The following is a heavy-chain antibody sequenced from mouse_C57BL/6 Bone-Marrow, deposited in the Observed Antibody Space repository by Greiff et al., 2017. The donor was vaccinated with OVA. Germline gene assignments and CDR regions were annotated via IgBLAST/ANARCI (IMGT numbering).Heavy chain of an antibody. CDR3: AREVLDY. CDR2: IYPGDGDT. Sequence: VQGVESGPELVKPGASVKISCKASGYAFSSSWMNWVKQRPGKGLEWIGRIYPGDGDTNYNGKFKGKATLTADKSSSTAYMQLSSLTSEDSAVYFCAREVLDYWGQGTSVTVSS. J-gene: IGHJ4*01. CDR1: GYAFSSSW. V-gene: IGHV1-82*01. D-gene: IGHD6-2*01.